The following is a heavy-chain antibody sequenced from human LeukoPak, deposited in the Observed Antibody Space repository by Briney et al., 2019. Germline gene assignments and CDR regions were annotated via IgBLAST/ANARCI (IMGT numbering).Heavy chain of an antibody. J-gene: IGHJ3*02. CDR1: GYTFTSYY. D-gene: IGHD3-16*01. CDR2: INPSGGST. CDR3: ARDPGLRGFTGGFVADAFDI. Sequence: GASVKVSCKASGYTFTSYYMHWVRQAPGQAREWMGIINPSGGSTSYAQKFQGRVTMTRDMSTSTVYMELSSLRSEDTAVYYCARDPGLRGFTGGFVADAFDIWGQGTMVTVSS. V-gene: IGHV1-46*01.